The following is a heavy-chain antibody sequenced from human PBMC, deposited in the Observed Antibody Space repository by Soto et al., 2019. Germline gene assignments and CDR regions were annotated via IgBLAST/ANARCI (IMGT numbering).Heavy chain of an antibody. CDR1: GFTFSSYA. Sequence: GGSLRLSCAASGFTFSSYAMSWVRQAPGKGLEWVSAISGSGGSTYYADSVKGRFTISRDNSKNTLYLQMNSLRAEDTAVYYCAKDSPPSVLRFLEWLLDFDYWGQGTLVTVSS. V-gene: IGHV3-23*01. D-gene: IGHD3-3*01. CDR2: ISGSGGST. CDR3: AKDSPPSVLRFLEWLLDFDY. J-gene: IGHJ4*02.